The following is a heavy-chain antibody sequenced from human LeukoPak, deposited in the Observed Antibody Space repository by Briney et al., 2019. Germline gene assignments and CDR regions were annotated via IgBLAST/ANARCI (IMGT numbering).Heavy chain of an antibody. D-gene: IGHD3-3*01. Sequence: PGGSLRLSCAASGFTFSSYAMSWVRQAPGKGLEWVSGISGSGDNTYYADSVKGRFTISRDNSKNTLYVQVNSLGTEDTAAYYCAKTYDFWSGYYPLHYYYYGMDVWGQGTTVTVSS. CDR2: ISGSGDNT. CDR1: GFTFSSYA. V-gene: IGHV3-23*01. CDR3: AKTYDFWSGYYPLHYYYYGMDV. J-gene: IGHJ6*02.